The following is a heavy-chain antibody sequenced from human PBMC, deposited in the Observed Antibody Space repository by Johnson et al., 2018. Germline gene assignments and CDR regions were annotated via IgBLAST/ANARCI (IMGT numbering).Heavy chain of an antibody. J-gene: IGHJ3*02. CDR3: AKDGDIWTGPSDAFDI. D-gene: IGHD3-9*01. CDR2: INTDGSST. V-gene: IGHV3-74*01. CDR1: GFTFSSYW. Sequence: VQLQESGGGLVQPGGSLRLSCAASGFTFSSYWMHWVRQAPGKGLVWVSRINTDGSSTSYADSVKGRFTISRDNAKNTLYLQMNSLRAEDTAGYYCAKDGDIWTGPSDAFDIWGQGTTVTVSS.